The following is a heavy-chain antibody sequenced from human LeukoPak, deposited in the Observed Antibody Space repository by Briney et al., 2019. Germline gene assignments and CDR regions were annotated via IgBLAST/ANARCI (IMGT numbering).Heavy chain of an antibody. D-gene: IGHD3-22*01. V-gene: IGHV4-34*01. Sequence: SETLSLTCAVYSGSFSGYYWSWIRQPPGKGLEWIGEINHSGSTNYNPSLKSRVTISVDTSKNQFSLKLSSVTAADTAVYYCAREGYSSGYHTPFDYWGQGTLVTVSS. J-gene: IGHJ4*02. CDR2: INHSGST. CDR3: AREGYSSGYHTPFDY. CDR1: SGSFSGYY.